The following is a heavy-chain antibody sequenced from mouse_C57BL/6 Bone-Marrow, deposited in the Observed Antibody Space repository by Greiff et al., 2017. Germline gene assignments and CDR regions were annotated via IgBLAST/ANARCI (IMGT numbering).Heavy chain of an antibody. V-gene: IGHV1-19*01. CDR3: ARRSFRWFPSYFDV. CDR1: GYTFTDYY. D-gene: IGHD2-3*01. J-gene: IGHJ1*03. Sequence: EVKVVESGPVLVKPGASVKMSCKASGYTFTDYYMNWVKQSHGKSLEWIGVINPYNGGTSYNQKFKGKATLTVDKSSSTAYMELNSLTSEDSAVYYCARRSFRWFPSYFDVWGTGTTVTVSS. CDR2: INPYNGGT.